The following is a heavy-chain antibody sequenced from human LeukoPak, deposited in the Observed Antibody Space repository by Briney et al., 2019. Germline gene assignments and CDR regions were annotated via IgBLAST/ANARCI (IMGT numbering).Heavy chain of an antibody. Sequence: PSETLSLTCDVSGGSFSGYFWSWIRQPAGKGLEWIGRIYTSGSTNYNPSLKSRVTMSVDTSKNQFSLKLSSVTAADTAVYYCARDVWFGGSYYFDYWGQGTLVTVSS. CDR1: GGSFSGYF. CDR3: ARDVWFGGSYYFDY. D-gene: IGHD1-26*01. V-gene: IGHV4-4*07. CDR2: IYTSGST. J-gene: IGHJ4*02.